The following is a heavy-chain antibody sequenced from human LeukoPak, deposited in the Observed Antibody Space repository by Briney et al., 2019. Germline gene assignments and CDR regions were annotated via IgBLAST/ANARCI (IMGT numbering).Heavy chain of an antibody. D-gene: IGHD4/OR15-4a*01. CDR2: VFYNGST. Sequence: SGTLSLTCTVAGGSISNYFWSWIRQPPGKGLEWVGHVFYNGSTNYNPSLKSRVTISRDTSSIRFSLRLSSVTAADTAVYYCASGPLGLTIDYWGQGTLVTVSS. CDR1: GGSISNYF. CDR3: ASGPLGLTIDY. V-gene: IGHV4-59*12. J-gene: IGHJ4*02.